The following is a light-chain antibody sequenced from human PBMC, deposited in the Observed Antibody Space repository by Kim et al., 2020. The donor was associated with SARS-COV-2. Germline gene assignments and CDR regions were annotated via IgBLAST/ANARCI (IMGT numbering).Light chain of an antibody. CDR3: QQYGTSPPYP. Sequence: EIVLTQSPGTLSLSPGERAALSCRASQSVINSYLAWYQQKPGQAPRLLIYGASIRATGIPDRFSGSGSGTDFTLTISRLEPEDFVVYYCQQYGTSPPYPFGQGTKLEIK. CDR2: GAS. CDR1: QSVINSY. V-gene: IGKV3-20*01. J-gene: IGKJ2*01.